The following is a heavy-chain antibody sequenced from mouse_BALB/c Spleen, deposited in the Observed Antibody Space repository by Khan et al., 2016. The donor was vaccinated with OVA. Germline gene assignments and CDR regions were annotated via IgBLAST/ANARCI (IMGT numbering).Heavy chain of an antibody. D-gene: IGHD4-1*01. CDR3: ARISGGDFDY. CDR1: GYLITSDYA. CDR2: ISYSGNT. J-gene: IGHJ2*01. Sequence: EVQLVESGPGLVKPSQSLSLTCTVTGYLITSDYAWNWIRQFPGNELEWMGFISYSGNTNYNPSLKSRISITRDTSENQFFLQLNSVTTEDTATYYCARISGGDFDYWGQGTTLTVSS. V-gene: IGHV3-2*02.